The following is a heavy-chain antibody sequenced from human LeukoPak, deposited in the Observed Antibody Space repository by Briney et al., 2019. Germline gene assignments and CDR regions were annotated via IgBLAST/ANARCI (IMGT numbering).Heavy chain of an antibody. Sequence: GGSLRLSCGASGFTFDDYWMSWVRQAPGQGLEWVANINQDGSEKYYLDSAKGRFTIPRDNAKNSLYLQMNTLRAEDTAVYYCARPSFVTGSYYPLWGQGTLVAVSS. CDR2: INQDGSEK. V-gene: IGHV3-7*01. J-gene: IGHJ4*02. CDR1: GFTFDDYW. CDR3: ARPSFVTGSYYPL. D-gene: IGHD1-26*01.